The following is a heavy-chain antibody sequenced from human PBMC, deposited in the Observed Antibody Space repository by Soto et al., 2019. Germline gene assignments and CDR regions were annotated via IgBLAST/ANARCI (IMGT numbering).Heavy chain of an antibody. V-gene: IGHV1-69*13. Sequence: GASVKVSCKASGGTFSSYAISWVRQAPGQGLEWMGGIIPIFGTANYAQKFQGRVTITADESTGTAYMELSSLRSEDTAVYYCARAEIVVVPAAMRGHYYYGMDVWGQGTTVTVSS. J-gene: IGHJ6*02. CDR3: ARAEIVVVPAAMRGHYYYGMDV. D-gene: IGHD2-2*01. CDR1: GGTFSSYA. CDR2: IIPIFGTA.